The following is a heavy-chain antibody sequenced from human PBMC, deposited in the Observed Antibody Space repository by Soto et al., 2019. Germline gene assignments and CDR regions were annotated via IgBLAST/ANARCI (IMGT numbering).Heavy chain of an antibody. CDR2: IFYSGST. J-gene: IGHJ6*02. V-gene: IGHV4-39*01. CDR3: ARQGGGTMIVDGMDV. Sequence: SETLSLTCTVSGGSISSSSYYWGWIRQPPGKGLEWIGSIFYSGSTYYNPSLKSRVTISVDTSKNQFSLKLSSVTAADTAMYYCARQGGGTMIVDGMDVCGQGTTVTVSS. D-gene: IGHD3-22*01. CDR1: GGSISSSSYY.